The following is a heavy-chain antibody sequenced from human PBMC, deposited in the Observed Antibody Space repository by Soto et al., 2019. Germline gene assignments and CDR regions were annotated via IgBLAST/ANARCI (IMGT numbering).Heavy chain of an antibody. CDR1: GDSVSSNSAA. V-gene: IGHV6-1*01. J-gene: IGHJ4*02. Sequence: SQTLSLTCVISGDSVSSNSAAWNWIRQSPSRGLEWLGRTYYRSEWYTDYAPSVRSRITINADTSKNKFSLQLNSVTPEDTAVYYCARGLGGITDYWGQGTLVTVSS. CDR3: ARGLGGITDY. CDR2: TYYRSEWYT. D-gene: IGHD1-1*01.